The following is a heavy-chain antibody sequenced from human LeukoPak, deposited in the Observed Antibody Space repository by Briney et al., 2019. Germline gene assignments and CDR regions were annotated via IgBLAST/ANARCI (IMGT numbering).Heavy chain of an antibody. Sequence: GGSLRLSCAASGFTVSFNYMSWVRQAPGKGLECISVIYSGGSTYYADSVKGRFTISRDDSKNTLYLQMNSLRAEDTAIYYCARAQWRTYSYYYMDVWGKGTTVTVSS. V-gene: IGHV3-53*01. J-gene: IGHJ6*03. CDR1: GFTVSFNY. CDR2: IYSGGST. CDR3: ARAQWRTYSYYYMDV. D-gene: IGHD6-19*01.